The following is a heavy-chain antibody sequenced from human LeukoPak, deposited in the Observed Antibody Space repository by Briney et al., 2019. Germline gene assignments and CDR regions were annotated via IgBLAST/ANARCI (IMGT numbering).Heavy chain of an antibody. V-gene: IGHV4-59*01. J-gene: IGHJ5*02. CDR1: GGSISSYY. D-gene: IGHD4-17*01. CDR2: IYYSGST. CDR3: ARNDYGDYSWFDP. Sequence: SETLSLTCTVSGGSISSYYWSWIRQPPGKGLEWIGYIYYSGSTNYNPSLKSRVTISVDTSKNQFSLKLSSVTAADTAVYYCARNDYGDYSWFDPWGQGTLVTVSS.